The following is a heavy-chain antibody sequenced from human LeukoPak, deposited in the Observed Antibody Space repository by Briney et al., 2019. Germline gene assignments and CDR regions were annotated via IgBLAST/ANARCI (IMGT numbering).Heavy chain of an antibody. J-gene: IGHJ4*02. D-gene: IGHD4-17*01. CDR2: ISGSGSIT. Sequence: GGPLRLSCAASGFTFSSYAMSWVRQAPGKGLEWVSGISGSGSITYYADSVKGRFTISRDNSKNTLYLQMNSLRAEDTAVYYCAKDLYGDYDNDYWGQGTLVTVSS. CDR1: GFTFSSYA. V-gene: IGHV3-23*01. CDR3: AKDLYGDYDNDY.